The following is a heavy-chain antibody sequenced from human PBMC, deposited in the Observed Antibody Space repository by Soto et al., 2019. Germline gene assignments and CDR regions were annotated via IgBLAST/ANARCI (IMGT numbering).Heavy chain of an antibody. CDR1: GGTFSSYA. CDR3: ARVVVGVGAHYYFDY. D-gene: IGHD1-26*01. CDR2: IIPIFGTA. Sequence: ASVKVSCKASGGTFSSYAISWVRQAPGQGLEWMGGIIPIFGTANYAQKFQGRVTITADESTSTAYMELSSLRSEDTAVYYCARVVVGVGAHYYFDYWGQGTLVTVSS. J-gene: IGHJ4*02. V-gene: IGHV1-69*13.